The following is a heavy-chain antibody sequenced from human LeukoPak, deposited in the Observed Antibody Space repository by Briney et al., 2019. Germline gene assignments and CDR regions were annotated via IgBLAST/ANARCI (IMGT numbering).Heavy chain of an antibody. CDR1: GYTFTGYY. CDR2: INPNSGGT. J-gene: IGHJ4*02. CDR3: ARGDATNYYDSSGYYPHFDY. V-gene: IGHV1-2*04. Sequence: ASVKVSCKASGYTFTGYYMHWVRQAPGQGLEWMGWINPNSGGTNYAQKFQGWVTMTRDTSISTAYMELSSLRSEDTAVYYCARGDATNYYDSSGYYPHFDYWGQGTLVTVSS. D-gene: IGHD3-22*01.